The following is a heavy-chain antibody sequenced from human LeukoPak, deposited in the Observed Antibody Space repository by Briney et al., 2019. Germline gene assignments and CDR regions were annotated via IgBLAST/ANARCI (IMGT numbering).Heavy chain of an antibody. CDR1: GYSISSGYY. V-gene: IGHV4-38-2*02. Sequence: SETLSLTCTVSGYSISSGYYWGWIRQPPGKGLEWIGSIYHSGSTYYNPSLKSRVTISVETSKNQFSLKLSSVTAADTAVYYCARGRRRYCRGGSCPVAFDIWGQGTMVTVFS. D-gene: IGHD2-15*01. CDR2: IYHSGST. J-gene: IGHJ3*02. CDR3: ARGRRRYCRGGSCPVAFDI.